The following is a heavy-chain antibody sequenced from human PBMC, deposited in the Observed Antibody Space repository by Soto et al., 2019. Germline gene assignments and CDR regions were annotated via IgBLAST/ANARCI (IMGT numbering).Heavy chain of an antibody. D-gene: IGHD2-15*01. CDR1: GFTFTSYG. Sequence: GGSLTLSCAASGFTFTSYGMHWVRQAPGKGLEWVAVIWYDGGNKYYADSVKGRFIISRDNSKNTLYLQMNSLRAEDTAVYYCARARYCSGGSCYLVDYWGQGTLVTVSS. V-gene: IGHV3-33*01. CDR2: IWYDGGNK. CDR3: ARARYCSGGSCYLVDY. J-gene: IGHJ4*02.